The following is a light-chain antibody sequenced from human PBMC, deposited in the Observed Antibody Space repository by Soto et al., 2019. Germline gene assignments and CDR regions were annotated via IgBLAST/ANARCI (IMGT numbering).Light chain of an antibody. J-gene: IGLJ3*02. CDR3: SSTAGNNNLV. V-gene: IGLV2-11*01. CDR1: SSDVGGYHY. Sequence: QSALTQPRSVSGSPGQSVTLSCTGTSSDVGGYHYVSWYQHHPGKAPKIIIYDVNKRPSGVPDRFSGSKSGNTASLTVSGLQAEDEAFYYCSSTAGNNNLVFGGGTKLTVL. CDR2: DVN.